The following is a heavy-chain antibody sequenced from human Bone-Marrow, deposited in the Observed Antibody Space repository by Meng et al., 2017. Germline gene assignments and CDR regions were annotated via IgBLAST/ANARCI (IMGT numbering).Heavy chain of an antibody. J-gene: IGHJ4*02. CDR2: IKQDGSEK. CDR3: ARRAMLWFGELLAPTDY. V-gene: IGHV3-7*01. CDR1: GFSFSSYA. Sequence: GESLKISCAASGFSFSSYAINWVRQAPGKGLEWVANIKQDGSEKYYVDSVKGRFTISRDNAKNSLYLQMNSLRAEDTAVYYCARRAMLWFGELLAPTDYWGQGTLVTVSS. D-gene: IGHD3-10*01.